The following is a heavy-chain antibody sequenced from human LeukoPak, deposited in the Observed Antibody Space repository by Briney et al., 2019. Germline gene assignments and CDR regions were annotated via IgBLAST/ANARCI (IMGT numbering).Heavy chain of an antibody. CDR2: IDSSSSYI. CDR3: ARDLAYYYDTNYA. CDR1: GFTFSIYS. J-gene: IGHJ5*02. V-gene: IGHV3-21*01. D-gene: IGHD3-22*01. Sequence: GGSLRLSCAASGFTFSIYSMNWVRQAPGKGRGWVSSIDSSSSYIYYSDSVKGRFTISRDNAKNSLYLQMNSLRAEDTAVYYCARDLAYYYDTNYAWGQGTLVTVSS.